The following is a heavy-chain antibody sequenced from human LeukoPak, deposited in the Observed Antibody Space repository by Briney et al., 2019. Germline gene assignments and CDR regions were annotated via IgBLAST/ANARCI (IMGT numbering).Heavy chain of an antibody. J-gene: IGHJ4*02. CDR3: ARHRGSSWRDPFDY. V-gene: IGHV4-59*08. CDR1: GGSISSYY. Sequence: PSETLSLTCTVSGGSISSYYWSWTRQPPGKGLGWIGYIYYSGSTNYNPSLKSRVTISVDTSKNQFSLKLSSVTAADTAVYYCARHRGSSWRDPFDYWGQGTLVTVSS. CDR2: IYYSGST. D-gene: IGHD6-13*01.